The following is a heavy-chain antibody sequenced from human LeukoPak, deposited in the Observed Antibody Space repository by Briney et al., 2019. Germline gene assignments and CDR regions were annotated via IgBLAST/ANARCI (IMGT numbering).Heavy chain of an antibody. CDR2: IYPGDSDT. J-gene: IGHJ5*02. D-gene: IGHD5-18*01. CDR3: ARELRYGYFHWFDP. Sequence: GESLKISCKGSTGLFTGYWIGWVRQMPGKGLEWMGIIYPGDSDTRYSPSFQGQVTISVDKSISTAYLQWSSLKASDTAMYYCARELRYGYFHWFDPWGQGTLVTVSS. CDR1: TGLFTGYW. V-gene: IGHV5-51*01.